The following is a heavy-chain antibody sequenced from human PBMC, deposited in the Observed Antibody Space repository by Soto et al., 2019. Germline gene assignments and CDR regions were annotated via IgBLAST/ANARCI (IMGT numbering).Heavy chain of an antibody. CDR1: GDSVASNSAA. CDR2: TYYRSKWHN. D-gene: IGHD3-16*01. V-gene: IGHV6-1*01. Sequence: QVQLQQSGPGLVKPSQTLSLTCAISGDSVASNSAAWNWIRQSPSRGLEWLGRTYYRSKWHNDYALSVKSRINITPDTSKNQFSLHLKSATPEDTAIYYCARIVGGAPDHWGLGTLVTVSS. J-gene: IGHJ5*02. CDR3: ARIVGGAPDH.